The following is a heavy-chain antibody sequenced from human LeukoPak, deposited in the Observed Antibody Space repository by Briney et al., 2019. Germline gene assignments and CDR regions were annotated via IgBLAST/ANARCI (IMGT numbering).Heavy chain of an antibody. Sequence: GESLKISCKGSGYHFSTYWIGWVRQMPGKGLEGMGIIYLDDSDTRYSPSFQGQVTISADKSISTAYLQWSSLKASDTAMYYCARLSADLRDCSSTSCPSWLDPWGQGTLVTVSS. D-gene: IGHD2-2*01. CDR1: GYHFSTYW. CDR2: IYLDDSDT. CDR3: ARLSADLRDCSSTSCPSWLDP. J-gene: IGHJ5*02. V-gene: IGHV5-51*01.